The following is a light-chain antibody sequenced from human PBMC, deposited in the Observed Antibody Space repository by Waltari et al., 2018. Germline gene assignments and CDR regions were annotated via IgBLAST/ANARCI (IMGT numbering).Light chain of an antibody. CDR2: EAA. V-gene: IGKV1-33*01. CDR1: QGINKY. CDR3: QQYGNLPPSVT. Sequence: DIQMTQSPSSLSASVGDRVTITFQASQGINKYLNWYQQKPGKPPNLLIYEAAKLETVFPTRFSGSGSGRHFTLAISSLQPEDIATYYCQQYGNLPPSVTFGQGTRLEIK. J-gene: IGKJ5*01.